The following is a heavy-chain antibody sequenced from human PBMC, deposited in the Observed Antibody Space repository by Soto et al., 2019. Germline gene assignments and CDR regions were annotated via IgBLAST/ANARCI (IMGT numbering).Heavy chain of an antibody. V-gene: IGHV3-11*01. CDR1: GFTFSDYY. D-gene: IGHD2-8*01. CDR2: ISSRSSTI. J-gene: IGHJ4*02. CDR3: ASGTNGAFFVY. Sequence: VQLVESGGGLVKPGGSLRLSCAASGFTFSDYYMSWIRQAPGKGLEWVSYISSRSSTIFYADSVKGRVTSSRDNGKNSLYLQMNSLRAEDTAVYYCASGTNGAFFVYWGQGILVTVSS.